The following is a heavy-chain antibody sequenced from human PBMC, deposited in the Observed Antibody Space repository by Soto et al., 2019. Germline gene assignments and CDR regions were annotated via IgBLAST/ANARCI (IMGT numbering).Heavy chain of an antibody. Sequence: ASVKVSCKASGYRFTNYYIHWVRQAPGQGLEWMGRMNIEGGGTTFAQNFQGRVTMTRDTSISTAYMELSSVKSDDTAIYYCARDGNFAFRRYSFAFELWGQGSMVTVSP. V-gene: IGHV1-2*06. CDR2: MNIEGGGT. CDR1: GYRFTNYY. CDR3: ARDGNFAFRRYSFAFEL. D-gene: IGHD5-18*01. J-gene: IGHJ1*01.